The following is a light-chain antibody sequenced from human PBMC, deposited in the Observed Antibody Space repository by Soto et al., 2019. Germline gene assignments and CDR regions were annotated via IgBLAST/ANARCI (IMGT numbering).Light chain of an antibody. CDR1: QSVSSSY. CDR2: GAS. Sequence: EIVLTQSPGTLSLSPGERATLSCRASQSVSSSYLAWYQQKPGQAPRLLIYGASSRATGIPDRFSGSGSGTDSTLTISRLEPEDFAVYYCQQYNSWPLTFGGGTKVDIK. J-gene: IGKJ4*01. V-gene: IGKV3-20*01. CDR3: QQYNSWPLT.